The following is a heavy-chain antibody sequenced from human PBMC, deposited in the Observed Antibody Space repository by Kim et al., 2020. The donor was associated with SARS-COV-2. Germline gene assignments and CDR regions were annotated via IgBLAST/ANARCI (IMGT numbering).Heavy chain of an antibody. V-gene: IGHV1-18*01. Sequence: ASVKVSCKASGYTFTSYGISWVRQAPGQGLEWMGWISAYNGNTNYAQKLQGRVTMTTDTSTSTAYMELRSLRSDDTAVYYCARDLGSGWLNPYYFDYWGQGTLVTVSS. J-gene: IGHJ4*02. D-gene: IGHD6-19*01. CDR2: ISAYNGNT. CDR1: GYTFTSYG. CDR3: ARDLGSGWLNPYYFDY.